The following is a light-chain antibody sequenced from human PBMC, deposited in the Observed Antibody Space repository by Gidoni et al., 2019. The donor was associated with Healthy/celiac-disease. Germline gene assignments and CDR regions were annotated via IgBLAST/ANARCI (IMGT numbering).Light chain of an antibody. J-gene: IGKJ1*01. V-gene: IGKV1-5*01. Sequence: DIQMTQSPSTLSASVGDSVTITCRASQSISSWLAWYQQKPGKAPKLLIYDASSLESGVPLRFSGSGSGTEFTLTISSLQPDDFATYYCQQYNSYPWTFGQGTKVEIK. CDR3: QQYNSYPWT. CDR1: QSISSW. CDR2: DAS.